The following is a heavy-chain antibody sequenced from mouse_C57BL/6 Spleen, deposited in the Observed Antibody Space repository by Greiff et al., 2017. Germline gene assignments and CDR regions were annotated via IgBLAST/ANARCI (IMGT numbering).Heavy chain of an antibody. Sequence: QVQLQQSGAELMKPGASVKLSCKATGYTFTGYWIEWVKQRPGQGLEWIGMIHPNSGSTNYNEKFKSKATLTVDKSSSTAYMQLSSLTSEDSAVYYCARSLREGYFDVWGTGTTVTVSS. J-gene: IGHJ1*03. CDR3: ARSLREGYFDV. CDR1: GYTFTGYW. D-gene: IGHD1-2*01. CDR2: IHPNSGST. V-gene: IGHV1-64*01.